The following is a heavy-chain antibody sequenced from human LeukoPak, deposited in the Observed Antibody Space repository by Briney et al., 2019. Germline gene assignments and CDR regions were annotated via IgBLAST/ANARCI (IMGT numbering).Heavy chain of an antibody. CDR3: AKDGVPSCTNGLCYIAYHYYMDV. Sequence: GRSLRLSCAASGFAFSSYGMQWVRQAPGKGVEWVAAIRYNGDDEYYADSVKGRFPISRDNSKNTLSLQVNSLRAEDTAVYYCAKDGVPSCTNGLCYIAYHYYMDVWGKGTTVTVSS. CDR1: GFAFSSYG. D-gene: IGHD2-8*01. V-gene: IGHV3-33*06. J-gene: IGHJ6*03. CDR2: IRYNGDDE.